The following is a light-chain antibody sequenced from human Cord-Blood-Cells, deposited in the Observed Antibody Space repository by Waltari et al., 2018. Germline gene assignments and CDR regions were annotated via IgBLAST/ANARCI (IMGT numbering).Light chain of an antibody. CDR3: QSYDSSLSGSRV. CDR1: SPNLGAGYD. J-gene: IGLJ3*02. CDR2: GNS. Sequence: QSVLTQPPSVSGAPGQRVTIPCTGSSPNLGAGYDVPWYQHLPGTAPKLLIYGNSNRPSGVPDRFSGSKSGTSASLAITGLQAEDEADYYCQSYDSSLSGSRVFGGGTKLTVL. V-gene: IGLV1-40*01.